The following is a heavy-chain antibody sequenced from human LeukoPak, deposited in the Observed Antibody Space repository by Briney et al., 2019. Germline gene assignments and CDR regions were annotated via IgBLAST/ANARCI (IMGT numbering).Heavy chain of an antibody. J-gene: IGHJ4*02. CDR3: AKEWALSLEYCSGGSCYSPFDY. CDR2: ISYAGSNK. CDR1: GFTFSDYG. V-gene: IGHV3-30*18. Sequence: GGSLRLSCAASGFTFSDYGMHWVRQAPGKGLEWVAVISYAGSNKYYADSVKGRFTISRDNSKNTLYLQMNSLRAVDTAVYYCAKEWALSLEYCSGGSCYSPFDYWGQGTLVTVSS. D-gene: IGHD2-15*01.